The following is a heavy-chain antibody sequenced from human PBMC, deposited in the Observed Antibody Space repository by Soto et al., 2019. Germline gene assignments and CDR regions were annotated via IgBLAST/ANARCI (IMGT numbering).Heavy chain of an antibody. CDR3: ARGYWVQGYGAGTYFDY. D-gene: IGHD3-10*01. Sequence: EVQLVESGGGVVQPGGSLRLSCAASGLSVGNNYMSWVRQAPGKGLEWVSVIYSGSTTHYADSVKGRFSISRDSSRNTGYLQMNSLGVEDTAVYHCARGYWVQGYGAGTYFDYWGQGTLVTVSS. CDR1: GLSVGNNY. CDR2: IYSGSTT. V-gene: IGHV3-66*01. J-gene: IGHJ4*02.